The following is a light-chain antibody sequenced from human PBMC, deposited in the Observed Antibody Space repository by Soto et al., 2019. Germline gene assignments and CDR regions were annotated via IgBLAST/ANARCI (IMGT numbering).Light chain of an antibody. Sequence: EIVLTQSPGTLSLSPGERATLSCRASQSVSSSYLAWYQQKPGQAPRLLIYGASRRATDIPDRFSGSGSGTDLTLTISRLEPEDFEVYYCQQYGTSPQTFGQGTKVDIK. J-gene: IGKJ2*01. CDR3: QQYGTSPQT. CDR1: QSVSSSY. V-gene: IGKV3-20*01. CDR2: GAS.